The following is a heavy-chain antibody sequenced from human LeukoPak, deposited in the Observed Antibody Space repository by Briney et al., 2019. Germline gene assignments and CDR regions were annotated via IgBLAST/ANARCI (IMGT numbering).Heavy chain of an antibody. CDR3: AKPHIVGATVPDY. J-gene: IGHJ4*02. V-gene: IGHV3-30*02. CDR1: GFTFSSYG. D-gene: IGHD1-26*01. CDR2: IRYDGSNK. Sequence: GGSLRLSCAASGFTFSSYGMHWVRQAPGKGLEWVAFIRYDGSNKYYADSVKGRFTISRDNSKNTLYLQMNSLRAEDTAVYYCAKPHIVGATVPDYWGQGTLVTVSS.